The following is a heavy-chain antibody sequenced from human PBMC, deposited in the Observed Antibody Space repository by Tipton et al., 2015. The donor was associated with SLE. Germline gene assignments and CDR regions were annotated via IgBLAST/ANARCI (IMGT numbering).Heavy chain of an antibody. D-gene: IGHD2-15*01. J-gene: IGHJ2*01. V-gene: IGHV4-31*11. CDR1: GGSISSGDHH. CDR3: AREDNYYWYFDL. Sequence: TLSLTCAVSGGSISSGDHHWSWIRQHPGKGLEWVGYIYHTGSTYYNPSLKSRLSISVDTSKNQFSLRLRSVTAADTAFYYCAREDNYYWYFDLWGRGTLVTVSS. CDR2: IYHTGST.